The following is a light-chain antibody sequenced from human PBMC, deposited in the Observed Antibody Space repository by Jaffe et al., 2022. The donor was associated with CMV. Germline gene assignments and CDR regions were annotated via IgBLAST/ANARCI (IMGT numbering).Light chain of an antibody. CDR2: EVT. Sequence: QSALTQPASVSGSPGQSITISCTGTSSDVGSYNFVSWYQQYPGKAPKLMIYEVTKRPSGVSSRFSGSKSGNTASLTISGLQAEDEADYYCCSYAGSSTWVFGGGTKLTVL. J-gene: IGLJ3*02. CDR1: SSDVGSYNF. V-gene: IGLV2-23*02. CDR3: CSYAGSSTWV.